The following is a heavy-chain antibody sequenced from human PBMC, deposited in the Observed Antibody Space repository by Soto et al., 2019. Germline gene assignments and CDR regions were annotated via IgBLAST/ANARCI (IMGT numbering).Heavy chain of an antibody. CDR3: ARAGLLEWLSY. Sequence: ASVKVSCKASGYSFTSYDINWVRQATGQGLEWMGWMDPKTGNTDYGQKLQGRVTMTTDTSTSTAYMELRSLRSDDTAVYYCARAGLLEWLSYWGQGTLVTVSS. CDR1: GYSFTSYD. CDR2: MDPKTGNT. D-gene: IGHD3-3*01. J-gene: IGHJ4*02. V-gene: IGHV1-8*01.